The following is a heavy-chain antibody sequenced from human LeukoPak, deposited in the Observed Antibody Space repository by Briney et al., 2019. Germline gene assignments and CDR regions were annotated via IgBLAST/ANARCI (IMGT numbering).Heavy chain of an antibody. V-gene: IGHV3-7*01. CDR2: IKQDGSAE. Sequence: GGSLRLSCVASGLTFSNYWMNWVRQAPGKGLEWVANIKQDGSAENYVDSVRGRFTIFRDNAKNSVYLQVNSLRDDDTAVYYCAGGMGYITDYWGQGILVTVSS. D-gene: IGHD1-1*01. CDR3: AGGMGYITDY. J-gene: IGHJ4*02. CDR1: GLTFSNYW.